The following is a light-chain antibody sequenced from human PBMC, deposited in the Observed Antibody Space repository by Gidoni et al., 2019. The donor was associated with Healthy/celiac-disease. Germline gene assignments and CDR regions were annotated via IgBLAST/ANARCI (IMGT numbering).Light chain of an antibody. V-gene: IGKV3-15*01. J-gene: IGKJ1*01. CDR3: QQYNNWPST. CDR1: QSVSSN. Sequence: EIVMTQSPATLSVSPGESATLSCRASQSVSSNLAWYQQKPGQAPRLLLYGASTRATGIPARFSGSGSGTEFTLTISSLQSEDFAVYYCQQYNNWPSTFGQGTKVEIK. CDR2: GAS.